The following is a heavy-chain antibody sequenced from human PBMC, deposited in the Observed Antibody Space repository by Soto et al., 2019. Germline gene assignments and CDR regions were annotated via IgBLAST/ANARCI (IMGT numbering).Heavy chain of an antibody. Sequence: SETLSLTCTVSGGSISSGDSYWSWIRQPPGKGLEWIGYIYYSGSTYYNPSLKSRVTISVDTSKNQFSLKLSSVTAADTAVYYCASVSYFNAFDYWGQGTLVTVSS. CDR1: GGSISSGDSY. CDR2: IYYSGST. J-gene: IGHJ4*02. D-gene: IGHD3-9*01. CDR3: ASVSYFNAFDY. V-gene: IGHV4-30-4*01.